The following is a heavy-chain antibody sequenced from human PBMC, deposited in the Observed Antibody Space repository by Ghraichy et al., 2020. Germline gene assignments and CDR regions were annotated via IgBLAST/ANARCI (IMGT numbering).Heavy chain of an antibody. V-gene: IGHV4-4*07. D-gene: IGHD4-23*01. J-gene: IGHJ2*01. CDR1: GGSITSFY. CDR3: ARRARNYGGVSGWYFDL. CDR2: ISGSGDV. Sequence: SETLSLTCTVSGGSITSFYWNWIRQPAGKGLEWIGRISGSGDVYYNPSLTSRVILSVDTAKNQFSLSLNSVTAADTAMYYCARRARNYGGVSGWYFDLWGRGTLVTVSS.